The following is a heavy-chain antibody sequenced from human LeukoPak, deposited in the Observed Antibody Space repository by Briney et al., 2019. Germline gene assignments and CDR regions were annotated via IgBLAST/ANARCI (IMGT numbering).Heavy chain of an antibody. V-gene: IGHV4-38-2*01. CDR1: GYSISSGYY. CDR3: ARAVFDWGYNWFDP. Sequence: SDTLSLTCAVSGYSISSGYYWGWIRQPPGKGLDWIGSIYHSGSTYYNPSLKSRVTISVETSKNQFALKLSCVTAADTAVYYCARAVFDWGYNWFDPWGQGTLVTVSS. CDR2: IYHSGST. D-gene: IGHD3-9*01. J-gene: IGHJ5*02.